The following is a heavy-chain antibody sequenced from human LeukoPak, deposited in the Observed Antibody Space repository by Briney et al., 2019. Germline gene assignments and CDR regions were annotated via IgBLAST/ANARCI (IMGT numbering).Heavy chain of an antibody. CDR1: GFTFSNAW. CDR3: TTDRDYVWGSYRYR. D-gene: IGHD3-16*02. CDR2: IKSKTDGGTT. Sequence: GGSLRLSCAASGFTFSNAWMSWVRQAPGKGLEWVGRIKSKTDGGTTDYAAPVKGRFTISRDDSKNTLYLQMNSLKTEDTAVYYCTTDRDYVWGSYRYRWGQGTLVTVSS. V-gene: IGHV3-15*01. J-gene: IGHJ4*02.